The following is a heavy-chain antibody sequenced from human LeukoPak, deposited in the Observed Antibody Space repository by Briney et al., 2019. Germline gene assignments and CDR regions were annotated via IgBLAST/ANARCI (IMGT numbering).Heavy chain of an antibody. CDR3: ARDSQLQYFQH. J-gene: IGHJ1*01. CDR2: IYSGGST. V-gene: IGHV3-53*01. D-gene: IGHD2-21*01. Sequence: PGGSLRLSCAASGFTVSSNYMGWVRQALGKGLEWVSVIYSGGSTYYADSVKGRFTISRDNSKNTLYLQMNSLRAEDTAVYYCARDSQLQYFQHWGQGTLVTVSS. CDR1: GFTVSSNY.